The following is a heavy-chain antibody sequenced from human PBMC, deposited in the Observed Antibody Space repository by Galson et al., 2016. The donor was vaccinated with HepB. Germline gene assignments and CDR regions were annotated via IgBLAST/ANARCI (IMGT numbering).Heavy chain of an antibody. V-gene: IGHV3-33*01. J-gene: IGHJ5*02. D-gene: IGHD3-10*01. CDR3: ARDQVYSGSGSHYNNWFDP. Sequence: SLRLSCAASGFTFSSYGIHWVRQAPGKGLEWVAGIRYDGSNKYYADSVKGRFTISRDNSKNTLYLQMNSLRAEDTAVDYCARDQVYSGSGSHYNNWFDPWGQGTLVTVSS. CDR2: IRYDGSNK. CDR1: GFTFSSYG.